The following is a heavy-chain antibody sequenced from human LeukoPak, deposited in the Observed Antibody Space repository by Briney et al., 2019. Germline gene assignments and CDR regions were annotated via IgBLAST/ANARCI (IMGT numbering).Heavy chain of an antibody. Sequence: ASVKVSCKASGGTFSSYAISWVRQAPGQGLEWMGGIIPIFGTANYAQKFQGRVTITADESTSTAYMELSSLRSEDTAVYYCASWTRYYGSGSYTYYFDYWGRGTLVTVSS. J-gene: IGHJ4*02. V-gene: IGHV1-69*01. CDR2: IIPIFGTA. D-gene: IGHD3-10*01. CDR1: GGTFSSYA. CDR3: ASWTRYYGSGSYTYYFDY.